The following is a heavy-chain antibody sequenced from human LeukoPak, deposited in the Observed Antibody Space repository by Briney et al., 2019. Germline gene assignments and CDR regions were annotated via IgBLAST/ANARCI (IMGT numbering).Heavy chain of an antibody. D-gene: IGHD2/OR15-2a*01. CDR1: DVSIKNYY. V-gene: IGHV4-59*08. CDR2: IYYAGSS. Sequence: SETLSLTCTVSDVSIKNYYWSWIRQPPGKGLEWIANIYYAGSSNYNPSLKSRVSVSIDASKNPLSLKLTSVTAADTAIYYCARQAVIIPTGMEGPWFDPWGQGTLVAVSS. J-gene: IGHJ5*02. CDR3: ARQAVIIPTGMEGPWFDP.